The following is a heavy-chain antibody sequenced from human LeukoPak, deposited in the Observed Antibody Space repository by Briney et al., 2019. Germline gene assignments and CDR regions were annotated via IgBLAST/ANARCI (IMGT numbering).Heavy chain of an antibody. V-gene: IGHV1-2*02. Sequence: VSVKVSCESSGFTFTDHYIHWVRQGPGQGLEWMGYIGPHSTFTSSPQEFQGRVTMTRDASMSTAYMELTRLTSDDMAVYYCVREGEGPLSKDFDYWGQGTLVTVSS. CDR1: GFTFTDHY. J-gene: IGHJ4*02. CDR2: IGPHSTFT. CDR3: VREGEGPLSKDFDY. D-gene: IGHD2/OR15-2a*01.